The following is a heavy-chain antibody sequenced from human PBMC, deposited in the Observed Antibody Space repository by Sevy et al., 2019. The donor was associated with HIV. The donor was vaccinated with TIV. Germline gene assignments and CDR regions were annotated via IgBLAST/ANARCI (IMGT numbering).Heavy chain of an antibody. D-gene: IGHD2-15*01. V-gene: IGHV1-2*02. CDR2: INPNNGDS. J-gene: IGHJ4*02. CDR1: GHTFNAYY. Sequence: ASVKVSCQTSGHTFNAYYTHWVRQAPGQGLEWMACINPNNGDSNYAQKVQGRVTITRYTSISTTYMELGRLTSHDTGIYYSAVPERPRSSGTCYDFDYWGQRTLVTVSS. CDR3: AVPERPRSSGTCYDFDY.